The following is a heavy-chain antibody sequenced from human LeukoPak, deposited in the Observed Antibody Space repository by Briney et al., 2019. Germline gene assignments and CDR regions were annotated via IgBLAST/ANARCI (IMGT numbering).Heavy chain of an antibody. Sequence: PSETLSLTCAVYGGSFSGYYWSWIRQPPGKGLEWFGEFNHSGSPNYNPPLKSRVTISVDTSKNQFSLKLVSVTAADTAVYYCARTGGPTTARYDFWSGYYHKPYNWFDPWGQGTLVTVSS. V-gene: IGHV4-34*01. CDR1: GGSFSGYY. D-gene: IGHD3-3*01. J-gene: IGHJ5*02. CDR2: FNHSGSP. CDR3: ARTGGPTTARYDFWSGYYHKPYNWFDP.